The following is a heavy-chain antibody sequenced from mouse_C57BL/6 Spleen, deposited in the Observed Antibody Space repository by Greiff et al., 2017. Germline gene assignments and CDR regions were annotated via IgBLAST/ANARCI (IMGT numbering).Heavy chain of an antibody. D-gene: IGHD2-5*01. Sequence: QVQLQQSGAELVKPGASVKLSCKASGYTFTSYWMHWVKQRPGQGLEWIGMIHPNSGSTNYNEKFKSKATLTVDKSSSTAYMQLSSLTSEDSAVYYCAAYYSNYDWYFDVWGTGTTVTVSS. CDR1: GYTFTSYW. J-gene: IGHJ1*03. CDR2: IHPNSGST. V-gene: IGHV1-64*01. CDR3: AAYYSNYDWYFDV.